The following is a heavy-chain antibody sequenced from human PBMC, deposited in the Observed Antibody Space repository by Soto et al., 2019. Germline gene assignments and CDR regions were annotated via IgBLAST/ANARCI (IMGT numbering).Heavy chain of an antibody. CDR1: GFTFSSYA. CDR3: AKLRGVIIEFALGGAFDI. Sequence: EVQLLESGGGLVQPGGSLRLSCAASGFTFSSYAMSWVRQAPGKGLEWVSAISGSGGSTYYADSVKGRFTISRDNSKNTLYLQMNSLRAEDTAVYYCAKLRGVIIEFALGGAFDIWGQGTMVTVSS. CDR2: ISGSGGST. D-gene: IGHD3-10*01. V-gene: IGHV3-23*01. J-gene: IGHJ3*02.